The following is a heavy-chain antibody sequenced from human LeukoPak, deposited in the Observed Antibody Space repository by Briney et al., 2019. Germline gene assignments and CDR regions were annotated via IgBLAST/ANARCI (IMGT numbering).Heavy chain of an antibody. J-gene: IGHJ3*02. V-gene: IGHV3-48*01. CDR3: ARARSSYGYGDAFDI. D-gene: IGHD5-18*01. CDR1: GFPFITYN. Sequence: GGSLRLSCAVSGFPFITYNMNWVRQAPGKGLEWVSYIDSSSSTIYYADSVKGRFTVSRDNAKNSLDLQMNSLRADDTAVYYCARARSSYGYGDAFDIWGQGTMVTVSS. CDR2: IDSSSSTI.